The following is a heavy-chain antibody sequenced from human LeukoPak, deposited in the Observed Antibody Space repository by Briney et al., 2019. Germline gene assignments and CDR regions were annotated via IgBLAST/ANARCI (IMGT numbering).Heavy chain of an antibody. CDR3: ARGTGDSCKD. CDR2: IYYTGST. D-gene: IGHD3-22*01. V-gene: IGHV4-31*03. Sequence: SETLSLTCTVSGGSISSGGYYWSWIRQHPGKGLEWIGYIYYTGSTYYNPSLKSRVTISVDTSKNQFSLKLSPVTPEDTAVYYCARGTGDSCKDWGLGTLVTVSS. CDR1: GGSISSGGYY. J-gene: IGHJ4*02.